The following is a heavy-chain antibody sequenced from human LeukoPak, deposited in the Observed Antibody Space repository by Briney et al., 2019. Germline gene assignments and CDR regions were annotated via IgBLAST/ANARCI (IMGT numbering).Heavy chain of an antibody. V-gene: IGHV1-69*04. CDR3: ARRYSSSWYVFDY. D-gene: IGHD6-13*01. CDR1: GGTFSSYA. J-gene: IGHJ4*02. CDR2: IIPILGIA. Sequence: SVKVSCKASGGTFSSYAISWVRQAPGQGLEWMGRIIPILGIANYAQKLQGRVTMTTDTSTSTAYMELRSLRSDDTAVYYCARRYSSSWYVFDYWGQGTLVTVSS.